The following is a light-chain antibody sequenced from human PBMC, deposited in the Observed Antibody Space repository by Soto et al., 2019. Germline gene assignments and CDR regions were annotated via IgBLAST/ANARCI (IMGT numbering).Light chain of an antibody. V-gene: IGLV2-14*01. CDR3: SSYTSSSTSDVV. J-gene: IGLJ2*01. CDR1: SRDVGGYNY. CDR2: DVS. Sequence: QSALTQPASVSGSPGQSSTISCTGTSRDVGGYNYVSWYQQHPGKAPKLMIYDVSNRPSGVSNRFSGSKSGNTASLTISGLQAEDEADYYCSSYTSSSTSDVVFGGGTKLTVL.